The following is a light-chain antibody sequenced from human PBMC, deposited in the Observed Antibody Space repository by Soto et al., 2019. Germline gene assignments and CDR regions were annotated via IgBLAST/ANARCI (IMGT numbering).Light chain of an antibody. CDR2: DAS. J-gene: IGKJ5*01. CDR1: QNINNY. V-gene: IGKV1-33*01. Sequence: DIQMTQSPSSLSASVGDRVTIIFNASQNINNYVNWYQQKPGRAPKLLIDDASNLEAGVPSRFRGSGSGTDFTFTISRLQPEDIATYYCQQYENLPTFGQGTRLEIK. CDR3: QQYENLPT.